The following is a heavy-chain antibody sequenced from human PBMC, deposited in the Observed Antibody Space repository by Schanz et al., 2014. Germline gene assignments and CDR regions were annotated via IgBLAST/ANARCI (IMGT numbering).Heavy chain of an antibody. CDR1: GYTFTSYD. CDR2: MNSNSGNT. J-gene: IGHJ6*02. V-gene: IGHV1-8*02. CDR3: ARVSVSGVEGNKDHYYVLDV. Sequence: QVQLVQSGAEVKKPGASVRLSCEASGYTFTSYDINWVRQAPGQGLEWMGWMNSNSGNTGYAQKFQGRVTMTRHTSISTDYMELSSLRSEDTAVSYCARVSVSGVEGNKDHYYVLDVWGQGTTVTVSS. D-gene: IGHD3-16*01.